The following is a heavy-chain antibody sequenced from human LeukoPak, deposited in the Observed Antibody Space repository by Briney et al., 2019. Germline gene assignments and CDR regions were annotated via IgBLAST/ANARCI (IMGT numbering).Heavy chain of an antibody. V-gene: IGHV3-48*03. CDR3: ARGDTAMVDYYYYMDV. D-gene: IGHD5-18*01. CDR1: GFTFSSYE. J-gene: IGHJ6*03. Sequence: GGSLRLSCAASGFTFSSYEMNWVRQAPGKGLEWVSYISSSGSIIYYADPVKGRFTISRDNAKNSLYLQMNSLRAEDMAVYYCARGDTAMVDYYYYMDVWGKGTTVTISS. CDR2: ISSSGSII.